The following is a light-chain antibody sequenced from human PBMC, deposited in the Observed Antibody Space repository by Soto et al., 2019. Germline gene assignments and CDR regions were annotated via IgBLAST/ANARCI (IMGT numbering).Light chain of an antibody. CDR1: SSNIGAGYD. CDR3: QSYDSSLSGVV. V-gene: IGLV1-40*01. CDR2: GNT. Sequence: HCVLTQPPSVSGAPGQRVTISWTGSSSNIGAGYDVHWYQQLPGTAPKLLISGNTNRPSGVPDRFSGSKSGTSASLAITGLQAEDEADYYCQSYDSSLSGVVFGGGTKVTVL. J-gene: IGLJ2*01.